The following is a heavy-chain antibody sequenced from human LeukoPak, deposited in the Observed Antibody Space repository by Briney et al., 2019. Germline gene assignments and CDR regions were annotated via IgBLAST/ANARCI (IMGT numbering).Heavy chain of an antibody. J-gene: IGHJ5*02. CDR3: ATPARGGSALP. V-gene: IGHV3-21*01. D-gene: IGHD6-19*01. CDR1: GFTFSSYS. CDR2: ISSSSSYI. Sequence: GGSLRLSCAASGFTFSSYSMNWVRQAPGKGLEWVSSISSSSSYIYYADSVKGRFTISRDNTKKSLFLQINSLRAEDTAVYYCATPARGGSALPWGQGTLVTVSS.